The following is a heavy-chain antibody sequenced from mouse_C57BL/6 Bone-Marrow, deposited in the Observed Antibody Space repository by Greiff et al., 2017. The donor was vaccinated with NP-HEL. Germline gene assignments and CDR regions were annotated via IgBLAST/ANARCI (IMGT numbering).Heavy chain of an antibody. CDR1: GFTFSSYG. CDR2: ISSGGSYT. D-gene: IGHD2-1*01. CDR3: ARLLP. Sequence: VQGVESGGDLVKPGGSLKLSCAASGFTFSSYGMSWVRQTPDKRLEWVATISSGGSYTYYPDSVKGRFTISRDNAKNTLYLQMSSLKSEDTAMYYCARLLPWGQGTLVTVSA. V-gene: IGHV5-6*01. J-gene: IGHJ3*01.